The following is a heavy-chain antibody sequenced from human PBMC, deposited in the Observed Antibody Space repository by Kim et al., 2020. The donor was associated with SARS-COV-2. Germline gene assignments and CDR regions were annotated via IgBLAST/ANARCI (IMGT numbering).Heavy chain of an antibody. CDR3: ARAHSIVVVPAAMLDYFDY. J-gene: IGHJ4*02. V-gene: IGHV1-46*01. CDR1: GYTFTSYY. Sequence: ASVKVSCKASGYTFTSYYMHWVRQAPRQGLEWMGIINPSGGSTSYAQKFQGRVTMTRDTSTSTVYMELSSLRSEDTAVYYCARAHSIVVVPAAMLDYFDYWGQGTLVTVSS. D-gene: IGHD2-2*01. CDR2: INPSGGST.